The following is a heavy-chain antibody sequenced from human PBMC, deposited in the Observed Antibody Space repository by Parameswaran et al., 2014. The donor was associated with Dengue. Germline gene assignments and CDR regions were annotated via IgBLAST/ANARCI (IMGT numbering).Heavy chain of an antibody. V-gene: IGHV2-70*01. J-gene: IGHJ4*02. CDR2: IDWDDDK. D-gene: IGHD6-19*01. Sequence: RWIRQPPGKALEWLALIDWDDDKYYSTSLKTRLTISKDTSKNQVVLTMTNMDPVDTATYYCARTQSGWYSPDYWGQGTLVTVSS. CDR3: ARTQSGWYSPDY.